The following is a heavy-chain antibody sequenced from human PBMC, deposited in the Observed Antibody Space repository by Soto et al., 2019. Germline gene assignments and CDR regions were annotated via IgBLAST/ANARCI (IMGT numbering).Heavy chain of an antibody. V-gene: IGHV3-9*01. CDR1: GFTFDDYA. Sequence: EVQLVESGGGLVQPGRSLRLSCAASGFTFDDYAMHWVRQAPGKGLEWVSGISWNSGSIGYADSVKGRFTISRDNAKNSLYLQMNSLRAEDTALYYCAKDYDILTGSPDWYFDYWGQGTLVTVSS. D-gene: IGHD3-9*01. CDR3: AKDYDILTGSPDWYFDY. J-gene: IGHJ4*02. CDR2: ISWNSGSI.